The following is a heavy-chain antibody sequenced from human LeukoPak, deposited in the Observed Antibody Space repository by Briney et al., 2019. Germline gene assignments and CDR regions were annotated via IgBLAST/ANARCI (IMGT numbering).Heavy chain of an antibody. V-gene: IGHV3-23*01. CDR2: ISGSGDTT. J-gene: IGHJ3*02. Sequence: GGSLRLSCAAAGFTFGSYAMTWVRQAPGKGLEWVSVISGSGDTTYYADSVKGRFTISSDNSKNTLFPQMNSLRAEDTAVYYCAKFRSSSRDALDIWGQGTMVTVSS. D-gene: IGHD3-10*01. CDR1: GFTFGSYA. CDR3: AKFRSSSRDALDI.